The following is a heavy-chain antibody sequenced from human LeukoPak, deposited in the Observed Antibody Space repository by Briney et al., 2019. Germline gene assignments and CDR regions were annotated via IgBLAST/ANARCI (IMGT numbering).Heavy chain of an antibody. CDR2: ISAYNGNT. CDR3: ARDLIKAGGPVLRFLEWLLDGLDY. D-gene: IGHD3-3*01. CDR1: GYTFTSYG. J-gene: IGHJ4*02. V-gene: IGHV1-18*01. Sequence: ASVKVSCKASGYTFTSYGISWVRQAPGQGLEWMGWISAYNGNTNYAQKLQGRVTMTTDTSTSTAYMELRSLRSDDTAVYYCARDLIKAGGPVLRFLEWLLDGLDYWGQGTLVTVSS.